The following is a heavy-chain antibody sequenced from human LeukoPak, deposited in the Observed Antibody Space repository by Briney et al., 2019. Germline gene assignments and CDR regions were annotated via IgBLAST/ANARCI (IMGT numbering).Heavy chain of an antibody. D-gene: IGHD6-13*01. V-gene: IGHV4-61*01. Sequence: KPSETLSLTCTVSGGSVSSGSYYWSWIRQPPGKGLEWIGYIYYSGSTNYNPSLKSRVTISVDTSKNQFSLKLSSVTAADTAVYYCARIIGSSWTRGWFDPWGQGTLVTVSS. CDR1: GGSVSSGSYY. J-gene: IGHJ5*02. CDR3: ARIIGSSWTRGWFDP. CDR2: IYYSGST.